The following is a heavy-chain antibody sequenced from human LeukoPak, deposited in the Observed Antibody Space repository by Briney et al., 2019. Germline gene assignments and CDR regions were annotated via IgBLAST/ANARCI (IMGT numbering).Heavy chain of an antibody. CDR3: ARLQRSIAAAGTTQGAFDI. CDR1: GFTFSSYS. J-gene: IGHJ3*02. D-gene: IGHD6-13*01. CDR2: ISSSSSYI. V-gene: IGHV3-21*01. Sequence: PGGSLRLSCAASGFTFSSYSMNWVRQAPGKGLEWVSSISSSSSYIYCADSVKGRFTISRDNAKNSLYLQMNSLRAEDTAVYYCARLQRSIAAAGTTQGAFDIWGQGTMVTVSS.